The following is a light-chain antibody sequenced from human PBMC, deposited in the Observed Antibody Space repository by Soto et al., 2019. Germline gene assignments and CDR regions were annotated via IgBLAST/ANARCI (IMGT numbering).Light chain of an antibody. Sequence: QSVLTQPPSVSAAPGQKVTISCSGSSSNIGNNYVSWYQQLPGTAPKLLIYDNNKRPSGIPDRFSGSKSGTSATLGITGLQTGDEADYYCGSWTSSTTQVLGGGTKLTVL. CDR1: SSNIGNNY. J-gene: IGLJ2*01. CDR3: GSWTSSTTQV. CDR2: DNN. V-gene: IGLV1-51*01.